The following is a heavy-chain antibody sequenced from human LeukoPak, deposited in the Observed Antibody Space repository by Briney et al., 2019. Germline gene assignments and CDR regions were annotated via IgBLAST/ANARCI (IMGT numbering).Heavy chain of an antibody. D-gene: IGHD3-22*01. Sequence: SETLSLTCAVYGGSFSGYYWSWIRQPPGKGLGWIGEINHSGSTNYNPSLKSRVTISVDTSKNQFSLKLSSVTAADTAVYYCATPLGDYYDSSGSQLDIWGQGTMVTVSS. CDR1: GGSFSGYY. CDR3: ATPLGDYYDSSGSQLDI. V-gene: IGHV4-34*01. J-gene: IGHJ3*02. CDR2: INHSGST.